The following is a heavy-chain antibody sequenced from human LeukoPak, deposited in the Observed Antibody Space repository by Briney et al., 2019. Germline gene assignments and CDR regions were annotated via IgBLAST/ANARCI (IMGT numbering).Heavy chain of an antibody. Sequence: GGSLRLSCAASGFTFSSYAMHWVRQAPGKGLEWVAVISYDGSNKYYANSVKGRFTISRDNSKNTQYLQMNSLRAEDTAVYYCARADIVVVPAAIMAGFFDYWGQGTLVTVSS. D-gene: IGHD2-2*02. CDR2: ISYDGSNK. CDR1: GFTFSSYA. CDR3: ARADIVVVPAAIMAGFFDY. J-gene: IGHJ4*02. V-gene: IGHV3-30*04.